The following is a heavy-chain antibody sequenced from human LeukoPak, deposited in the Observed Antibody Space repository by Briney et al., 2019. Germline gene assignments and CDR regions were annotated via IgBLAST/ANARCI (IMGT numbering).Heavy chain of an antibody. D-gene: IGHD3-22*01. J-gene: IGHJ4*02. CDR3: ARGQYYYDSSGYFDY. CDR2: IYSGGST. Sequence: GGSLRLSCAASGFTVSSNYMSWVRHAPGKGLEWVSVIYSGGSTYYADSVKGRFTISRDNSKNTLYLQMNSLRAEDTAVYYCARGQYYYDSSGYFDYWGQGTLVTVSS. V-gene: IGHV3-53*01. CDR1: GFTVSSNY.